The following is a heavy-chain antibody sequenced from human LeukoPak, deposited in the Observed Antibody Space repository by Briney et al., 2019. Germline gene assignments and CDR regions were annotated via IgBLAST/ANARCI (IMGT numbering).Heavy chain of an antibody. D-gene: IGHD2-15*01. CDR3: ARDLIVVGTDAFDI. V-gene: IGHV4-31*03. CDR2: IYYSGST. Sequence: PSETLSLTCTVSGGSISSGGYYWSWIRQHPGKGLEWIGYIYYSGSTYYNPSLKGRVTISVDTSKNQFSLKLSSVTAADTAVYYCARDLIVVGTDAFDIWGQGTMVTVSS. CDR1: GGSISSGGYY. J-gene: IGHJ3*02.